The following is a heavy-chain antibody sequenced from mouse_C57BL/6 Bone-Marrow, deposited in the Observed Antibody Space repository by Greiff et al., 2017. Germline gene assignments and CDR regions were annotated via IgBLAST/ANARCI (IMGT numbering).Heavy chain of an antibody. V-gene: IGHV1-50*01. CDR1: GYTFTSYW. CDR3: AREWYRNIFAY. CDR2: IAPSARYT. D-gene: IGHD1-3*01. J-gene: IGHJ3*01. Sequence: QVQLQQPEAELVKPGASVKLSCKASGYTFTSYWMQWVKQRPGQGLEWIGEIAPSARYTNYNQKFKGKATLTVAPSSSTASMPLSSLTSEDSAVYYAAREWYRNIFAYWGKGTLVTVSA.